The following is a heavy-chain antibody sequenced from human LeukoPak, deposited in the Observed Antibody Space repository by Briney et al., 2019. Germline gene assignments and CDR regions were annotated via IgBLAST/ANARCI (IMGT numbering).Heavy chain of an antibody. CDR1: GGSISSSIYY. V-gene: IGHV4-39*07. D-gene: IGHD4-23*01. J-gene: IGHJ5*02. Sequence: PSETLSLTCTVSGGSISSSIYYWGWIRQPPGKGLEWIGRIYYSGSTYYNPSLKSRVTVSVDTSKNQFSLKLSSVTAADTAVYYCARVGTVVGFDPWGQGTLVTVSS. CDR2: IYYSGST. CDR3: ARVGTVVGFDP.